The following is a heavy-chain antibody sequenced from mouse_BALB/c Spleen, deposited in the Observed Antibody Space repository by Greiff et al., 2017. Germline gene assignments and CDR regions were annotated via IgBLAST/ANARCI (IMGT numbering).Heavy chain of an antibody. CDR3: ARGGLRRGDAY. D-gene: IGHD2-4*01. CDR2: IDPENSNT. Sequence: EVQLQQSGAELVRPGALVKLSCKASGFNIKDYYMHWVKQRPEQGLEWIGWIDPENSNTIYDPKFQGKASITADTSSNTAYLQLSSLTSEDTAVYYCARGGLRRGDAYWGQGTLVTVSA. V-gene: IGHV14-1*02. CDR1: GFNIKDYY. J-gene: IGHJ3*01.